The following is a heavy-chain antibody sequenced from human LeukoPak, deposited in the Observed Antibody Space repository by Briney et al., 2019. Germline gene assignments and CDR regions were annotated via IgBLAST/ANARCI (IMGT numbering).Heavy chain of an antibody. V-gene: IGHV3-30-3*01. CDR2: FSYDGSTQ. J-gene: IGHJ4*02. CDR3: AREGYCSSATCESDF. Sequence: GRSLRLSCAGSGFTFSTYGMHWVRQAPGKGLEWVALFSYDGSTQRYADSVKGRFTISRDNAENSVFLQMISLRAEDTAIYYCAREGYCSSATCESDFWGQGTLVTVSS. CDR1: GFTFSTYG. D-gene: IGHD2-2*01.